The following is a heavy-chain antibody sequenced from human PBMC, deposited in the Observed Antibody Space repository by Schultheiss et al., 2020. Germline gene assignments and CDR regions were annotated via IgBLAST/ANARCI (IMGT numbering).Heavy chain of an antibody. CDR2: IDWDDDK. CDR1: GFSLSNARMG. J-gene: IGHJ6*02. CDR3: ARILEGATTNYYGMDV. V-gene: IGHV2-70*11. Sequence: SGPTLVKPTQTLTLTCTVSGFSLSNARMGVSWIRQPPGKALEWLARIDWDDDKYYSTSLKTRLTISKDTSKSQVVLTMTNMDPVDTATYYCARILEGATTNYYGMDVWGQGTTVTVSS. D-gene: IGHD1-26*01.